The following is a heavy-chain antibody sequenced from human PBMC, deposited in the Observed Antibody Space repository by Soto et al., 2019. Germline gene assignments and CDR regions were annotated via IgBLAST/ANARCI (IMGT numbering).Heavy chain of an antibody. V-gene: IGHV1-18*01. Sequence: QIQLLXSGAEVKKPXAXXKVTCKASGYTFRNFGISWVRQAPGQGLEWMGWISAYNANANYAQKFQGRLTMTADTSTSTAYMELRSLRSDDTAVYYCARENSYFDYWGQGTLVTVSS. CDR1: GYTFRNFG. J-gene: IGHJ4*02. CDR3: ARENSYFDY. CDR2: ISAYNANA.